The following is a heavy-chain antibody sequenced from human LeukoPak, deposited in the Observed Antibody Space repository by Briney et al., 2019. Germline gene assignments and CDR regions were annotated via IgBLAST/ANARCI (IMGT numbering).Heavy chain of an antibody. Sequence: GESLKISCTGSGYSFTTYWIGWVRQMPGKGLEWMGIIYPGDSDTRYSPSFQGQVTISADKSITTAYLQWSSLKASDSAMYYCARTKTEYASDDAFDVWDQGTMVTVSS. CDR1: GYSFTTYW. CDR3: ARTKTEYASDDAFDV. D-gene: IGHD2/OR15-2a*01. J-gene: IGHJ3*01. CDR2: IYPGDSDT. V-gene: IGHV5-51*01.